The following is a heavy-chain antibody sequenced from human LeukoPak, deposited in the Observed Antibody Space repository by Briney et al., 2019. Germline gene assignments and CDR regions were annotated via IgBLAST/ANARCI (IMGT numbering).Heavy chain of an antibody. CDR3: ATTHYYDFWSGYYSWFDP. Sequence: SETLSLTCAVYGGSFSGYYWGWIRQPPGKGLEWIGSIYHSGSTYYNPSLKSRVTISVDTSKNQFSLKLSSVAAADTAVYYCATTHYYDFWSGYYSWFDPWGQGTLVTVSS. V-gene: IGHV4-38-2*01. CDR2: IYHSGST. D-gene: IGHD3-3*01. CDR1: GGSFSGYY. J-gene: IGHJ5*02.